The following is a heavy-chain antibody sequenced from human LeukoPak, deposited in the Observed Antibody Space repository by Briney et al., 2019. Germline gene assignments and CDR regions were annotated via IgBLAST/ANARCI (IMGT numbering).Heavy chain of an antibody. V-gene: IGHV3-30*02. CDR3: ARGWFGESIDN. Sequence: PGGSLRLSCAASGFTFSKYGMHWVRQAPGKGLEWLTFIQYDGNNKYYSDSVKGRFTISRDNSKNSLYLQMNSLRAEDTAVYYCARGWFGESIDNWGQGTLVTVSS. CDR1: GFTFSKYG. J-gene: IGHJ4*02. D-gene: IGHD3-10*01. CDR2: IQYDGNNK.